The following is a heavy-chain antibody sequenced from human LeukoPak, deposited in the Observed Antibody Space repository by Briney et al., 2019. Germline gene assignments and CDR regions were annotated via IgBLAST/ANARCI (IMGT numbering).Heavy chain of an antibody. CDR2: INHSGST. CDR1: GGSFSGYY. CDR3: ARAYCSSTSCYRRYFDY. D-gene: IGHD2-2*02. J-gene: IGHJ4*02. V-gene: IGHV4-34*01. Sequence: SETLPLTCAVYGGSFSGYYWSWIRQPPGKGLEWIGEINHSGSTNYNPSLKSRVTISVDTSKNQFSLKLSSVTAADTAVYYCARAYCSSTSCYRRYFDYWGQGTLVTVSS.